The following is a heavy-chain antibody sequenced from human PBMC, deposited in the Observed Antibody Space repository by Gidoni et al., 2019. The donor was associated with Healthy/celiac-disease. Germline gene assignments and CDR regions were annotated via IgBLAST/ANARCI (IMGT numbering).Heavy chain of an antibody. Sequence: QVQLQQWGAGLLKPSETLSLTCAVYGGSFSGYYWSWIRQPPGKGLEWIGEINHSGSTNYNPSLKSRVTISVDTSKNQFSLKLSSVTAADTAVYYCARGFSVVGSWTVYYYYGMDVWGQGTTVTVSS. J-gene: IGHJ6*02. D-gene: IGHD3-22*01. CDR1: GGSFSGYY. V-gene: IGHV4-34*01. CDR2: INHSGST. CDR3: ARGFSVVGSWTVYYYYGMDV.